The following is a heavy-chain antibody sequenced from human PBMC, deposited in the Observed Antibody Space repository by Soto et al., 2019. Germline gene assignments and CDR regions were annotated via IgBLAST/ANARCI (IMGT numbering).Heavy chain of an antibody. CDR1: GYTFTSYA. Sequence: EASVKVSCKASGYTFTSYAMNWVRQAPGQGLEWMGWINTNTGNPTYAQGFTGRFVFSLDTSVSTAYLQICSLKAEDTAVYYCAREGSLTYYYYGMDVWGQGTTVTVSS. J-gene: IGHJ6*02. CDR2: INTNTGNP. CDR3: AREGSLTYYYYGMDV. D-gene: IGHD2-15*01. V-gene: IGHV7-4-1*01.